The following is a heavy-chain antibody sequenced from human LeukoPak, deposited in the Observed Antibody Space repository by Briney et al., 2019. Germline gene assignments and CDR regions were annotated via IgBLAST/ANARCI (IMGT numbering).Heavy chain of an antibody. J-gene: IGHJ4*02. Sequence: SVKVSCKSTGGSFSTYAVNWVRQAPGQGLEWMGRLIPVLGMSHYAPGFQGRVTLTADRSTNTAYMELDRLTSDDTAVYFCARDRGGGFDLAFFDHWGQGTLVTVSS. CDR3: ARDRGGGFDLAFFDH. D-gene: IGHD5-12*01. CDR2: LIPVLGMS. CDR1: GGSFSTYA. V-gene: IGHV1-69*04.